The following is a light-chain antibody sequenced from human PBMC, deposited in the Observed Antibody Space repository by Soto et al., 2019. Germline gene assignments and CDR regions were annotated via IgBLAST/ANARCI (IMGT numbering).Light chain of an antibody. CDR2: AAS. V-gene: IGKV1-9*01. CDR3: QQLNSYPFT. J-gene: IGKJ4*01. CDR1: QGISSY. Sequence: DIQLTQSPSFLSASVGDRVTITCRASQGISSYLAWYQQKPGKAPKLLIYAASTLQSGVPSRFSGSGSGTESTLTISSLQPEDFATYYCQQLNSYPFTFGGGTKVDIK.